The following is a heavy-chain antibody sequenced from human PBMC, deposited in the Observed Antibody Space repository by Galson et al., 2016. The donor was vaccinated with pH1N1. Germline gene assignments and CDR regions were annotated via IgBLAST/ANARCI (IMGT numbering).Heavy chain of an antibody. V-gene: IGHV3-30-3*01. D-gene: IGHD6-19*01. CDR1: GFTFSTYA. J-gene: IGHJ6*02. Sequence: SLRLSCAASGFTFSTYAMHWVRQAPGKGLEWVALTSYDGSNKYYADSVKGRFTTSRDNSKNTLYLEMNSLRAEDTAVYYCARETPYSSGWGYYYGMDVWGQGTTVTVSS. CDR3: ARETPYSSGWGYYYGMDV. CDR2: TSYDGSNK.